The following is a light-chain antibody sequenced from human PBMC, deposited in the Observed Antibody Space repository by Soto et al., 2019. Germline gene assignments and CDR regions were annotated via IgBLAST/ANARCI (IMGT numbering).Light chain of an antibody. CDR1: QSVSSY. Sequence: EIVLTQSPATLSLSPGERATLSCRASQSVSSYLAWYQQKPGQAPRLLIYDASTRATVIPARFSGSGAGTDFTPTSSNLEPEDFAVYYCQQRSTWLSFGGGTKVEIK. CDR2: DAS. J-gene: IGKJ4*01. CDR3: QQRSTWLS. V-gene: IGKV3-11*01.